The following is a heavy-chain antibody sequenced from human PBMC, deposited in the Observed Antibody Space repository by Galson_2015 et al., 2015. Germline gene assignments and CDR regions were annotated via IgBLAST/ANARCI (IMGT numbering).Heavy chain of an antibody. J-gene: IGHJ4*02. CDR1: GFTFSNYW. CDR3: ARDYNTDF. Sequence: SLRLSCAASGFTFSNYWMNWVRQAPGKGLEWVANIRQDGSEKHYVDSVKGRFTISRDNPKSSLYLQMSSLRAEDTAVYYCARDYNTDFWGQGTLVTVSS. CDR2: IRQDGSEK. D-gene: IGHD1-14*01. V-gene: IGHV3-7*04.